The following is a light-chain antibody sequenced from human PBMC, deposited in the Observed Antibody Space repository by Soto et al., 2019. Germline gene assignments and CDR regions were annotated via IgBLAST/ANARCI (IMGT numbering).Light chain of an antibody. CDR2: LNSDGSH. CDR3: QTWGTGIQVV. J-gene: IGLJ2*01. CDR1: SGHNSYA. Sequence: QSVLTQSPSASASLGASVKLTCTLSSGHNSYAIAWHQQQPEKGPRYLMKLNSDGSHSKGDGIPDRFSGSSSGAERYLTISSLQSEDEADYYCQTWGTGIQVVFGGGTKLTVL. V-gene: IGLV4-69*01.